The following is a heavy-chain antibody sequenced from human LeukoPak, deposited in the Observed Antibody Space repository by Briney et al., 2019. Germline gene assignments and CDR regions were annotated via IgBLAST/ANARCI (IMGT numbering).Heavy chain of an antibody. CDR3: ARLQYYYDSSGQARAFDI. V-gene: IGHV5-51*01. J-gene: IGHJ3*02. CDR1: GYSFNTYW. CDR2: IYPGDSDT. D-gene: IGHD3-22*01. Sequence: GESLKISCKGSGYSFNTYWIGWVRQMPGKGLELMGIIYPGDSDTRYSPSFQGQVTISADKSISTAYLQWSSLKASDTAMYYCARLQYYYDSSGQARAFDIWGQGTMVTVSS.